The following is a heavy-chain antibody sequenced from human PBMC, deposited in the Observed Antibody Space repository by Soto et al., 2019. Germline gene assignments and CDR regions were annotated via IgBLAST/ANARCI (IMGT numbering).Heavy chain of an antibody. V-gene: IGHV3-7*04. J-gene: IGHJ4*02. D-gene: IGHD1-26*01. CDR1: GFTFSSYW. CDR3: ARLVSAAANDY. CDR2: IKGDGNEI. Sequence: GGSLRLSCAASGFTFSSYWMSWVRQAPGKGLEWVANIKGDGNEIYYVDSVKGRFTISRDNAKNSLYLQMNSLRAEDTAVYYCARLVSAAANDYWGQGALVTVSS.